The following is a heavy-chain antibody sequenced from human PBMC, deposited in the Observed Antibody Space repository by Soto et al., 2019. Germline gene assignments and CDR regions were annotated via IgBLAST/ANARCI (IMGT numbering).Heavy chain of an antibody. Sequence: GGSLRLSCAASGFTVSSNYMSWVRQAPGKGLEWVSVIYSGGSTYYADSVKGRFTISRDNSKNTLYLQMNSLRAEDTAVYYCARASDSSSSGDAFDIWGQGTMVTVSS. D-gene: IGHD6-6*01. V-gene: IGHV3-53*01. J-gene: IGHJ3*02. CDR1: GFTVSSNY. CDR2: IYSGGST. CDR3: ARASDSSSSGDAFDI.